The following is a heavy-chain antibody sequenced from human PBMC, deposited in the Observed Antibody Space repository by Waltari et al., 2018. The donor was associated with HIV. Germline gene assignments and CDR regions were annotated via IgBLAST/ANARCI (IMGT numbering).Heavy chain of an antibody. V-gene: IGHV4-39*01. J-gene: IGHJ4*02. Sequence: QLQLQESGPGLVKPSETLSLTCTVSGGSISSSSYYWGWIRQPPGKGLEWIGSIYYSGSTYYNPPLKSRVTMSVDTSKNQFSLKLSSVTAADTAVYYCARQSYLGYYYDSSGYYSGPDYWGQGTLVTVSS. D-gene: IGHD3-22*01. CDR2: IYYSGST. CDR3: ARQSYLGYYYDSSGYYSGPDY. CDR1: GGSISSSSYY.